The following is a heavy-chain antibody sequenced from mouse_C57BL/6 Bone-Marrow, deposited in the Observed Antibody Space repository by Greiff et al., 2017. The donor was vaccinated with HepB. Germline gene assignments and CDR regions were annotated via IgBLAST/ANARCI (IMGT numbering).Heavy chain of an antibody. CDR1: GYTFTSYW. CDR3: ARMTFDY. D-gene: IGHD2-13*01. Sequence: QVQLKQPGAELVRPGTSVKLSCKASGYTFTSYWMHWVKQRPGQGLEWIGVIDPSDSYTNYNQKFKGKATLTVDTSSSTAYIQLSSLTSEDSAVYYCARMTFDYWGQGTLVTVSA. J-gene: IGHJ3*01. CDR2: IDPSDSYT. V-gene: IGHV1-59*01.